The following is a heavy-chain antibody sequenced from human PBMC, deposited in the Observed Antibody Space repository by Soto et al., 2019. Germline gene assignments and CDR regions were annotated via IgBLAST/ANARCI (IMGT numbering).Heavy chain of an antibody. D-gene: IGHD6-13*01. J-gene: IGHJ4*02. Sequence: LRLSCAASGFTFSSYSMNWVRQAPGKGLVWVSRINSDGSSTSYADSVKGQFTISRDNAKNTLYLQMNSLRADDTAVYYCARGSSSWYVSFDYWGQGILVTVSS. CDR2: INSDGSST. V-gene: IGHV3-74*01. CDR1: GFTFSSYS. CDR3: ARGSSSWYVSFDY.